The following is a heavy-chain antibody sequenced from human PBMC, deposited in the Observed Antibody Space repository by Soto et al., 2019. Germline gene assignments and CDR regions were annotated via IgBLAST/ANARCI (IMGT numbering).Heavy chain of an antibody. CDR1: GGSISTSRSY. D-gene: IGHD2-21*01. CDR2: IFYIGST. CDR3: ARQPTTGDTDLWFDP. J-gene: IGHJ5*02. Sequence: SETLSLTCSVSGGSISTSRSYWAWIRQPPGKGLEWLANIFYIGSTFYNPSLASRVSVSVDTSKNEFSLKLRSVTAADTAVYYCARQPTTGDTDLWFDPWGQGTLVTVSS. V-gene: IGHV4-39*01.